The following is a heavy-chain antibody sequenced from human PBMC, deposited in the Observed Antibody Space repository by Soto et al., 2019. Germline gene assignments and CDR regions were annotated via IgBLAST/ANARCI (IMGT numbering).Heavy chain of an antibody. Sequence: SETLSLTCAVSGGSISSSNWWSWVRQPPGKGLEWIGEIYHSGSTNYNPSLKSRVTISVDKSKNQFSLKLSSVTAADTAVYYCASLLYGDYENYNWFDPWGQGTLVTVSS. CDR1: GGSISSSNW. CDR2: IYHSGST. CDR3: ASLLYGDYENYNWFDP. D-gene: IGHD4-17*01. V-gene: IGHV4-4*02. J-gene: IGHJ5*02.